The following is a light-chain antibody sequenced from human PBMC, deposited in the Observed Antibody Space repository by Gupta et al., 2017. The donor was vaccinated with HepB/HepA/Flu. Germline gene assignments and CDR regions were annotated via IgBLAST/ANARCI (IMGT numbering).Light chain of an antibody. CDR1: RSNIGNNF. J-gene: IGLJ1*01. CDR2: ENN. Sequence: SVLTQPPSVSAPPGQKVPVSCSGTRSNIGNNFVSWYQQLPGTAPELLIYENNKRPSGIPDQFSGSKSGTSATLGITGLQTGDEADYYCEAWDTSLNVYIFGTGTKVTVL. V-gene: IGLV1-51*02. CDR3: EAWDTSLNVYI.